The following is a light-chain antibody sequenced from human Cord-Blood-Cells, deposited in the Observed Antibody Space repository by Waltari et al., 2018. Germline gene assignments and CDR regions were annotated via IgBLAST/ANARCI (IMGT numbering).Light chain of an antibody. J-gene: IGKJ4*01. CDR2: WAS. CDR1: QRVLYSSNNKNY. V-gene: IGKV4-1*01. CDR3: QQYDSTPLT. Sequence: IVMTQSPDSLAVSLGERATINCKSSQRVLYSSNNKNYLAWYQQKPGQPPKLLIYWASTRESGVPDRFSGSGSGTDFTLTISSLQAEDVAVYYCQQYDSTPLTFGGVTKVEIK.